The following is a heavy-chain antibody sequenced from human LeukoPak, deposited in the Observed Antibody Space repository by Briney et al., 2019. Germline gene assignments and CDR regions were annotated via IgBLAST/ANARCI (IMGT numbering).Heavy chain of an antibody. Sequence: ASVKVSCKASGYTFIRYGMNWVRQAPGQGLEWMGWINTNTGNPTYAQGFTGRFVFSLDTSVSTAYLQISSLKAEDTAAYYCCFYSGSYYGYFDYWGQGTLVTVSS. V-gene: IGHV7-4-1*02. J-gene: IGHJ4*02. D-gene: IGHD1-26*01. CDR1: GYTFIRYG. CDR2: INTNTGNP. CDR3: CFYSGSYYGYFDY.